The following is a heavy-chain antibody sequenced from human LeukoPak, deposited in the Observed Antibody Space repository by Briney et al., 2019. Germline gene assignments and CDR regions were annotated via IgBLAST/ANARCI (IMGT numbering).Heavy chain of an antibody. CDR2: INPNGGRT. D-gene: IGHD4-23*01. J-gene: IGHJ3*01. Sequence: ASVKVSCKASENTFTNYYMHWVRQAPGQGLEWLGLINPNGGRTTYVKNFQGRVTMTRDTSTTTVYLELSSLRSEDTAVYYCARDMSTRVTPISYAIDVWGQGTMVTVSS. CDR3: ARDMSTRVTPISYAIDV. V-gene: IGHV1-46*01. CDR1: ENTFTNYY.